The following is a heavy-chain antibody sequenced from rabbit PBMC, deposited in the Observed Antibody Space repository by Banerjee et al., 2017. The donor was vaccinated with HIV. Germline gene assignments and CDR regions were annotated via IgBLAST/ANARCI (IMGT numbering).Heavy chain of an antibody. CDR2: IDTSSGNT. CDR3: ARDLSSSGWSDFAL. CDR1: GFSFSISYY. J-gene: IGHJ3*01. D-gene: IGHD4-1*01. Sequence: QEQLVESGGGLVKPGASLTLTCKTSGFSFSISYYMCWARQAPGKGLEWIACIDTSSGNTYYASWAKGRFTISKPSSTTVTLQMTSLTAADTATYFCARDLSSSGWSDFALWGQGTLVTVS. V-gene: IGHV1S45*01.